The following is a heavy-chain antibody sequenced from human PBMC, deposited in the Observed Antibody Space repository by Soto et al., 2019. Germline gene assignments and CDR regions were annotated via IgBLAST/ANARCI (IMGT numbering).Heavy chain of an antibody. CDR2: IYYSGST. J-gene: IGHJ4*02. V-gene: IGHV4-31*03. CDR3: ASGYQGYDSSGYYLYYFDY. CDR1: GGSISSGGYY. Sequence: SETLSLTCTVSGGSISSGGYYWSWIRQHPGKGLEWIGYIYYSGSTYYNPSLKSRVTISVDTSKNQFSLKLSSVTAADTAVYYCASGYQGYDSSGYYLYYFDYWGQGTLVTVSS. D-gene: IGHD3-22*01.